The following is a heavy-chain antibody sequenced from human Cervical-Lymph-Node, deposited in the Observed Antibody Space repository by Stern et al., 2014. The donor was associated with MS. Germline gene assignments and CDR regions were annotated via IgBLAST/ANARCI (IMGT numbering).Heavy chain of an antibody. CDR1: ENTFTGYY. CDR3: ARISLGSGIDY. Sequence: VQLVESGAEVKKPGASVKVTCKTSENTFTGYYIHWGRQVPGQGLAWMGWINPNSGATNYAQRFQDRVSLTSDTSNSLAYMELDRLTSGDTAVYYCARISLGSGIDYWGQGSLVTVSS. J-gene: IGHJ4*02. V-gene: IGHV1-2*02. CDR2: INPNSGAT. D-gene: IGHD1-26*01.